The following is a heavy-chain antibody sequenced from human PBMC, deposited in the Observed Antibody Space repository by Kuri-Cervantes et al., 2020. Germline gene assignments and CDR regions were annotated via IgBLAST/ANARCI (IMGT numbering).Heavy chain of an antibody. CDR1: GGTFSSYA. D-gene: IGHD6-13*01. CDR2: IIPIFGTA. V-gene: IGHV1-69*13. CDR3: ARNSRYIGASYYYYYMDV. J-gene: IGHJ6*03. Sequence: SVKVSCKASGGTFSSYAISWVRQAPGQGLEWMGGIIPIFGTANYAQKFQGRVTITADESTSTAYMELSSLRSEDTAVYYCARNSRYIGASYYYYYMDVWGKGTTVTVSS.